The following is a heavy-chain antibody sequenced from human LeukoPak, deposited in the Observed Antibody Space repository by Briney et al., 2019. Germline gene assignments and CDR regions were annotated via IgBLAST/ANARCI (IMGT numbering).Heavy chain of an antibody. J-gene: IGHJ4*02. V-gene: IGHV3-33*01. CDR1: GFSFSSSG. D-gene: IGHD1-26*01. Sequence: QSGGSLRLSCAASGFSFSSSGMHWVRQAPGKGLEWVALIWYDGSTKYYEDSVKGRFTISRDNSKNTLYLQMNSLRGEDTALYYCARDVGSGTYYRGYFDYWGQGTLVTVST. CDR2: IWYDGSTK. CDR3: ARDVGSGTYYRGYFDY.